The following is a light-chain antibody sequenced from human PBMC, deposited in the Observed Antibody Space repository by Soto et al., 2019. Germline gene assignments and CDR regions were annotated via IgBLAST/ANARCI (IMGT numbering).Light chain of an antibody. CDR1: SSDVGSYNL. Sequence: QSALTQPASVSGAPGQSITISCTGTSSDVGSYNLVSWYQQHPGNAPKLMIYEGSKPPSGVSNRFFGSKSGNTASLTISGLQAEDEADYYCCSFARGSTLVFGGGTKVTVL. CDR2: EGS. J-gene: IGLJ3*02. V-gene: IGLV2-23*01. CDR3: CSFARGSTLV.